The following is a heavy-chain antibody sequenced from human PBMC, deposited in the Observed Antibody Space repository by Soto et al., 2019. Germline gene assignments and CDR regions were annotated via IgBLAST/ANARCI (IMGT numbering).Heavy chain of an antibody. V-gene: IGHV4-30-4*01. CDR1: GGSISSGDYY. Sequence: KTSETLSLTCTVSGGSISSGDYYWSWIRQPPGKGLEWIGYIYYSGSTYYNPSLKSRVTISVDTSKNQFSLKLSSVTAADTAVYYCAIRRSIDFWSDSAGFDPWGQGTLVTVSS. CDR2: IYYSGST. D-gene: IGHD3-3*01. CDR3: AIRRSIDFWSDSAGFDP. J-gene: IGHJ5*02.